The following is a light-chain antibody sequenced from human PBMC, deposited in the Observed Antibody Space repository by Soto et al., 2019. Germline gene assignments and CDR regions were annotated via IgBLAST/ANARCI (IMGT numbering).Light chain of an antibody. CDR2: GAS. J-gene: IGKJ5*01. CDR3: QQYDRSPRT. V-gene: IGKV3-20*01. CDR1: QSVSRSY. Sequence: EIVLTQSPGTLSLSPGERATLSCSASQSVSRSYLAWYQQKPGQAPGLLIYGASRRATGIPDRFSGSESGTDFTLTISRLEPEDFAVYYCQQYDRSPRTFGQGTRLEIE.